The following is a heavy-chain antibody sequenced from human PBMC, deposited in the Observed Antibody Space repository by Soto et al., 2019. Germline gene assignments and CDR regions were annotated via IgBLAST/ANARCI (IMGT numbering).Heavy chain of an antibody. CDR1: GGSISSYY. CDR2: IYYSGIT. Sequence: QVQLQESGPGLVKPSETLSLTCTVSGGSISSYYWSWIRQPPGKGLEWIGYIYYSGITNYNPSLKSPVIISVDTSNNLFSLKLSSVTAADTATYYCAGHYGYSPYYFDYWGQGTLVNVSS. V-gene: IGHV4-59*01. D-gene: IGHD4-17*01. J-gene: IGHJ4*02. CDR3: AGHYGYSPYYFDY.